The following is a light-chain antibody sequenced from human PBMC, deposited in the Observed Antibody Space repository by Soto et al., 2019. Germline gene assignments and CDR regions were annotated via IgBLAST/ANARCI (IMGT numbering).Light chain of an antibody. CDR1: QSVSSSY. J-gene: IGKJ2*01. Sequence: EIVLTQSPATLSLSPGERATLSCGASQSVSSSYLAWYQQKPGLAPRLLIYDASSRATGIPDRFSGSGSGRDFTLTITRLEPEDFAVYYCQQRSNWPPYTFGQGTKLEIK. CDR2: DAS. V-gene: IGKV3D-20*02. CDR3: QQRSNWPPYT.